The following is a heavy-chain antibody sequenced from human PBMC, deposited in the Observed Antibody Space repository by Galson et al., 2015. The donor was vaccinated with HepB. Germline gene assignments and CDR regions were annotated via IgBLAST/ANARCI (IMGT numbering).Heavy chain of an antibody. CDR1: GYTFTSFH. V-gene: IGHV1-46*01. CDR3: ARDPVRRSSGGFPFDY. D-gene: IGHD6-19*01. CDR2: INPRSGDT. J-gene: IGHJ4*02. Sequence: SVKVSCKASGYTFTSFHMHWVRQAPGQGLEWMGIINPRSGDTSYAQRFQGRVTMTRDTSTSTVYMKLSSLRSDDTAVYYCARDPVRRSSGGFPFDYWGQGTLVTVPS.